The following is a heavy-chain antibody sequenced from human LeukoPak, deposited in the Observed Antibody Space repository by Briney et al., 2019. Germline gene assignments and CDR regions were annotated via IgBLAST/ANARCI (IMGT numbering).Heavy chain of an antibody. V-gene: IGHV1-2*02. CDR2: INPNSGGT. Sequence: ASVKVSCKASGYTFTGYYMHWVRQAPGQGLEWMGWINPNSGGTNYAQKFQGRVTMTRDTSISTAYMELSRLRSDDTAVYYCARTNLVVPAAIPDYWGQGTLVTVSS. J-gene: IGHJ4*02. CDR1: GYTFTGYY. D-gene: IGHD2-2*02. CDR3: ARTNLVVPAAIPDY.